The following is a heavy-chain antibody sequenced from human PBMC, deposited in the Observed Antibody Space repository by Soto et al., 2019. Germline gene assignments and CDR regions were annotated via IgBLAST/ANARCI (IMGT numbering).Heavy chain of an antibody. D-gene: IGHD2-2*01. CDR3: ARDRAIVLVPAAPNYYYYYGLDV. V-gene: IGHV1-8*01. Sequence: QVQLVQSGAEVKKPGASVKVSCKASGYTFTSYDINWVRQATGQGLEWMGWMNPNSGNTGYAQKFQGRVTMTRNTSISTAYMALTSLRSEDTAVYYCARDRAIVLVPAAPNYYYYYGLDVWGQGTTVTVSS. CDR1: GYTFTSYD. CDR2: MNPNSGNT. J-gene: IGHJ6*02.